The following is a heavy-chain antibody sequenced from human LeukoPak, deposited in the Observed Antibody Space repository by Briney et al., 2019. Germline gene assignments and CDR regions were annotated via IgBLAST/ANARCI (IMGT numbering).Heavy chain of an antibody. CDR3: AKSKDIVVVPDAYFDY. CDR1: GFTFSNYG. D-gene: IGHD2-2*01. Sequence: PGGSLRLSCAASGFTFSNYGMSWVRQAPGKGLEWVSGISGSGGSTYSADSVKGRFTISRDNSKNTLFLQMNSLRAEDTAVYYCAKSKDIVVVPDAYFDYWGQGTLVSVSS. CDR2: ISGSGGST. V-gene: IGHV3-23*01. J-gene: IGHJ4*02.